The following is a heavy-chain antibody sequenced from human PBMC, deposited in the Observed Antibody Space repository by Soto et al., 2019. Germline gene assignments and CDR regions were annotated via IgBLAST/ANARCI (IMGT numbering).Heavy chain of an antibody. D-gene: IGHD1-20*01. CDR2: VSSSGAST. CDR3: GRGVNNWNPAGFDY. V-gene: IGHV3-23*01. J-gene: IGHJ4*02. CDR1: GFTFSNSA. Sequence: EVQLLESGGGLVQPGGSLRLSCGASGFTFSNSAMTWVRQALGKGLEWISTVSSSGASTYYADSVKGRFTISRDNSKNTLYMHLTSLRAEDTAVSYGGRGVNNWNPAGFDYWGLGTLVTVSS.